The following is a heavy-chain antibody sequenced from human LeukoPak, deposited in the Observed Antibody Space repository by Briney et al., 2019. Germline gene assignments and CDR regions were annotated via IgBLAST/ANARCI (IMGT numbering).Heavy chain of an antibody. V-gene: IGHV4-59*08. D-gene: IGHD3-10*01. CDR3: AGRYYGSGAEAFDI. CDR1: GGSISSYY. CDR2: ICYSGST. Sequence: PSETLSLTCTVSGGSISSYYWSWIRQPPGKGREWIGYICYSGSTNYPPSLKSRVTISVDPSKNQFSLKLSSVTAADTAVYYCAGRYYGSGAEAFDIWGQGTMVTVSS. J-gene: IGHJ3*02.